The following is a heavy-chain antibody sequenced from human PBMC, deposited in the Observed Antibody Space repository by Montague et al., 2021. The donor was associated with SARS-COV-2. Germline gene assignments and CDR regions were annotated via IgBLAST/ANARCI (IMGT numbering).Heavy chain of an antibody. CDR2: IGST. J-gene: IGHJ4*02. D-gene: IGHD4-23*01. V-gene: IGHV4-59*01. Sequence: SETLSLTCTVSGGSIDGNHWTWVRQSPGKGLEWIGQIGSTNYNPSLESRISTSVDTSKSQFSLNLASVTAADLAIYYCVMLYGGGGGRGYWGQGTLVTVSS. CDR1: GGSIDGNH. CDR3: VMLYGGGGGRGY.